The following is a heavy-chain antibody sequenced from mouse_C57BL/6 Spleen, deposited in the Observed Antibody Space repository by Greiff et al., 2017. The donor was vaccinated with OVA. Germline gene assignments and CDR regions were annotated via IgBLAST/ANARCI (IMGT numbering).Heavy chain of an antibody. CDR1: GYTFTSYW. CDR2: IDPNSGGT. V-gene: IGHV1-72*01. D-gene: IGHD1-1*01. CDR3: AREGYYYGSSYGYFDV. J-gene: IGHJ1*03. Sequence: QVQLKQPGAELVKPGASVKLSCKASGYTFTSYWMHWVKQRPGRGLEWIGRIDPNSGGTKYNEKFKSKATLTVDKPSSTAYMQLSSLTSEDSAVYYCAREGYYYGSSYGYFDVWGTGTTVTVSS.